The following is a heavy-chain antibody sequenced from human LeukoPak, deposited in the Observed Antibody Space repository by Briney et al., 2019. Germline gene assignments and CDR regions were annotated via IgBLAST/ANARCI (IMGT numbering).Heavy chain of an antibody. Sequence: SETLSLTCTVSGGSISSYYWSWIRQPPGKGLEWIGCIYYSGSTNYNPSLKSRVTMSVDTSKNQFSLKLSSVTAADTAVYYCARHCSSTSCHYYYMDVWGKGTTVTVSS. CDR2: IYYSGST. J-gene: IGHJ6*03. CDR1: GGSISSYY. CDR3: ARHCSSTSCHYYYMDV. D-gene: IGHD2-2*01. V-gene: IGHV4-59*08.